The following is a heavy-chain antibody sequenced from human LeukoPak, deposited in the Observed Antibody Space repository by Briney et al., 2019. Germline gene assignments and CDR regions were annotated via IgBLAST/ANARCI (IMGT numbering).Heavy chain of an antibody. J-gene: IGHJ3*02. CDR1: GFTFSSCA. Sequence: GGSLRLSCAASGFTFSSCAMSWVRQAPGKGLEWVSVIYSGGSTYYADSVKGRFTISRDNSKNTLYLQMNSLRAEDTAVYYCARERDSSEIWGQGTMVTVSS. CDR2: IYSGGST. CDR3: ARERDSSEI. V-gene: IGHV3-66*01. D-gene: IGHD3-22*01.